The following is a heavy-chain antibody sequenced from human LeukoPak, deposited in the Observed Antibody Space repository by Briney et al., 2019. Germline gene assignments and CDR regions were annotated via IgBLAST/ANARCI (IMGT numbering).Heavy chain of an antibody. CDR3: AEAQGPSNFDY. J-gene: IGHJ4*02. CDR1: GFTFSSYV. CDR2: LCGSGAST. Sequence: GGSLRLSCAASGFTFSSYVMSWVGQARGKGLEWFSALCGSGASTSYADSVQGRFTISRDNSKNTLYLQMNSLRAEDTAVYYCAEAQGPSNFDYWGQGTLVTVSS. V-gene: IGHV3-23*01.